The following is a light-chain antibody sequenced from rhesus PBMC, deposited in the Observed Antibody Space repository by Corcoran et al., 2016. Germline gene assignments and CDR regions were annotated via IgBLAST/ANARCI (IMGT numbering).Light chain of an antibody. CDR2: GVS. CDR1: QNIYSH. Sequence: DIQMTQAPSALSASVGDRVTISLRASQNIYSHLAWYQQKPGKAPKLLIYGVSSLQTGIPSRFSGRRSWTDFTLPISILQPEDSAAYYCQHCYNNPRTVGQGTKVEVK. CDR3: QHCYNNPRT. J-gene: IGKJ1*01. V-gene: IGKV1-25*02.